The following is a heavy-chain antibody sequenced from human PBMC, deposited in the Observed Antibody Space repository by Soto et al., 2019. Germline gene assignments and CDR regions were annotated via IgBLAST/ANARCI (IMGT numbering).Heavy chain of an antibody. CDR1: GGSFSGYY. CDR3: ARGVIRTTIFGVVSGNWFDP. D-gene: IGHD3-3*01. Sequence: SETLSLTCAVYGGSFSGYYWSWIRQPPGKGLEWIGEINHSGSTNYNPSLKSRVTISVDTSKNQFSLTLSSVTAAYTAVYYCARGVIRTTIFGVVSGNWFDPWGQGTLVTVSS. CDR2: INHSGST. J-gene: IGHJ5*02. V-gene: IGHV4-34*01.